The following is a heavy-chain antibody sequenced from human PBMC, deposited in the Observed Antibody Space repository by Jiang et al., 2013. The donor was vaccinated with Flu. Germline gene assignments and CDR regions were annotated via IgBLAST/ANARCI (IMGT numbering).Heavy chain of an antibody. D-gene: IGHD2-15*01. CDR1: GYSFTSYW. Sequence: GAEVKKPGESLKISCKGSGYSFTSYWIGWVRQMPGKGLEWMGIIYPGDSDTRYSPSFQGQVTISADKSISTAYLQWSSLKASDTAMYYCARGNAVCSGGSCYYYYYGMDVWGKGTTVTVSS. CDR3: ARGNAVCSGGSCYYYYYGMDV. J-gene: IGHJ6*04. V-gene: IGHV5-51*01. CDR2: IYPGDSDT.